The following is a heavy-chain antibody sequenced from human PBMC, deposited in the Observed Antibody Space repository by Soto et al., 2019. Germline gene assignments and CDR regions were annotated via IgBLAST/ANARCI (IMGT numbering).Heavy chain of an antibody. CDR1: GFTFSSYW. Sequence: PGGSLRLSCAASGFTFSSYWMHWVRQAPGKGLVWVSRINSDGSSTSYADSVKGRFTISRDNAKNTLYLQMNSLRAEDTAVYYCARIPANQHPLTYYDYIWGSYRYDTFDYWGQGTLVTVSS. V-gene: IGHV3-74*01. D-gene: IGHD3-16*02. J-gene: IGHJ4*02. CDR3: ARIPANQHPLTYYDYIWGSYRYDTFDY. CDR2: INSDGSST.